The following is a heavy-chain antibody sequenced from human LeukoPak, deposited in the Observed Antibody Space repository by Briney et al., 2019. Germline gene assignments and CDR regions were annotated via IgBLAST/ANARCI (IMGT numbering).Heavy chain of an antibody. CDR2: ISSNGATT. CDR3: VKIVXXGGYFDS. V-gene: IGHV3-64*05. CDR1: GFTFXXXX. J-gene: IGHJ4*02. D-gene: IGHD1-26*01. Sequence: RLSXSASGFTFXXXXXHWXXXXPXXGXEYVSAISSNGATTYYADSVKGRFTISRDNSKNTLYFQMSSLRPEDTAVYYCVKIVXXGGYFDSWGQGTXXXVSS.